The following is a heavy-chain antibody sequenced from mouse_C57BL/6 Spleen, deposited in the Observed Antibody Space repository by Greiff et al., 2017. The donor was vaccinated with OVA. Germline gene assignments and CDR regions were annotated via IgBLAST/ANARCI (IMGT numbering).Heavy chain of an antibody. D-gene: IGHD1-1*01. V-gene: IGHV1-19*01. Sequence: VQLQQSGPVLVKPGASVKMSCKASGYTFTDYYMNWVKQSHGKSLEWIGVINPYNGGTSYNQKFKGKATLTVDKSSSTAYMELNSLTSEDSAVYYCARDFDYGSSYPYYFDYWGQGTTLTVSS. CDR3: ARDFDYGSSYPYYFDY. CDR2: INPYNGGT. J-gene: IGHJ2*01. CDR1: GYTFTDYY.